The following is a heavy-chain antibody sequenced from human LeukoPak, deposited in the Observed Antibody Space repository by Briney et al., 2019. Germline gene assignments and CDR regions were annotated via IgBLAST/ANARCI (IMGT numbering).Heavy chain of an antibody. CDR2: INHSGST. CDR1: GGSFSGYY. D-gene: IGHD3-22*01. Sequence: SETLSLTCAVYGGSFSGYYWSWIRQPPGKGLEWIGEINHSGSTNYNPSLKSRVTISVDTSKNQFSLKLSSVTAADTAVYYCARGPPETKPRNYYDSSGVNWFDPWGQGTLVTVSS. CDR3: ARGPPETKPRNYYDSSGVNWFDP. V-gene: IGHV4-34*01. J-gene: IGHJ5*02.